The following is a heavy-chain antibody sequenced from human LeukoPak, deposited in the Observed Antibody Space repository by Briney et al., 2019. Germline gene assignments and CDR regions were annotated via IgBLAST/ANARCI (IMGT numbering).Heavy chain of an antibody. CDR3: ARHWVVTPNY. Sequence: SETLSLTCIVSGGSISNSSYYWGWIRPPQGKGLEWIGSIYYSGSAYYNPSLKSRVTISVDTSKNQFSLKLTSVTAADTAVYYCARHWVVTPNYWGQGTLVTVSS. CDR2: IYYSGSA. D-gene: IGHD4-23*01. CDR1: GGSISNSSYY. J-gene: IGHJ4*02. V-gene: IGHV4-39*01.